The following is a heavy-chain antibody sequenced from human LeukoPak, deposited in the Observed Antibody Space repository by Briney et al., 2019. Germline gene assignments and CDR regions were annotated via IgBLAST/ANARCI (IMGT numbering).Heavy chain of an antibody. V-gene: IGHV1-46*01. J-gene: IGHJ4*02. Sequence: GASVKVSCKASGYTFTSYYIHWVRQAPGQGLEWMGIIYPRDGSTSYAQKFQGRVTVTRDTSTSTVHMELSGLRSEDTAVYYCARDQEGFDYWGQGTLVTVSS. CDR3: ARDQEGFDY. CDR1: GYTFTSYY. CDR2: IYPRDGST.